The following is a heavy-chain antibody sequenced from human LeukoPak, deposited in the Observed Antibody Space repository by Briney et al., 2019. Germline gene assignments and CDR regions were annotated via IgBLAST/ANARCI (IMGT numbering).Heavy chain of an antibody. CDR1: GFTFDNYR. CDR3: TKRVKYGGTWDHFAD. Sequence: TGGSLRLSCAASGFTFDNYRMSRVRQAPGKGLEWVSTVNADGGNTYYADSVKGRFTISRDNSKSTLILQMNSLRVEDTALYYCTKRVKYGGTWDHFADWGQGTLVTVSS. CDR2: VNADGGNT. V-gene: IGHV3-23*01. D-gene: IGHD1-26*01. J-gene: IGHJ4*02.